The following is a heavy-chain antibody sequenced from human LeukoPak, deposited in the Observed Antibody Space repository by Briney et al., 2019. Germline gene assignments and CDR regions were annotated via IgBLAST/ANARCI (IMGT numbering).Heavy chain of an antibody. CDR3: ARVGDFSVAAFDI. V-gene: IGHV3-11*04. CDR1: GFTFSDYY. CDR2: ISSSGSTI. Sequence: GGSLRLSCAASGFTFSDYYMSWIRQAPGKGLEWISYISSSGSTIYYADSVKGRFTISRDTSKNTLYLQMGSLRTEDMAVYYCARVGDFSVAAFDIWGQGTMVTVSS. D-gene: IGHD3-16*01. J-gene: IGHJ3*02.